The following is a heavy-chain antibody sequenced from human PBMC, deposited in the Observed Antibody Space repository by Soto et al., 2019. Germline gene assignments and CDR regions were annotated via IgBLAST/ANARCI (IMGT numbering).Heavy chain of an antibody. V-gene: IGHV3-53*01. D-gene: IGHD6-19*01. CDR3: ARELWSSAWKNYFDY. CDR2: IYSDGRT. J-gene: IGHJ4*02. CDR1: GFTVSSDY. Sequence: GGSLRLSCSASGFTVSSDYMSWVRQAPGKGPEWVSVIYSDGRTYYADSVMGRFTISRDDFKNTLYLQMNSLRAEDTAIYYCARELWSSAWKNYFDYWGQGTLVTSPQ.